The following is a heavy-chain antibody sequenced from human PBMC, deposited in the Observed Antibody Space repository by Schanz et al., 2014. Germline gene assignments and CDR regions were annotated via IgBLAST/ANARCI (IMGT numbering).Heavy chain of an antibody. Sequence: ESGGGVVQPGTSLRLSCAASGFTFRSHAMHWVRQAPGQGLEKVAVTSTDGTKTYYAASVRGRFTISRDNSKNTVYLQMNSLRSEDTAVYYCTRDRGALINHNDALDLWGQGTMVSVSS. CDR1: GFTFRSHA. J-gene: IGHJ3*01. V-gene: IGHV3-30*04. D-gene: IGHD3-16*01. CDR3: TRDRGALINHNDALDL. CDR2: TSTDGTKT.